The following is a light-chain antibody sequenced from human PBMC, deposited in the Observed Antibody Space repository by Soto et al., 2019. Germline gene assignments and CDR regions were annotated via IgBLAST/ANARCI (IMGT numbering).Light chain of an antibody. V-gene: IGKV2-28*01. J-gene: IGKJ1*01. CDR1: QSLLHSNGYTY. Sequence: DIVMTQSPLSLSVTPGEPASISCRSSQSLLHSNGYTYLDWYLQKPGQSPQLLISLGSNRASGVPDRFSGSASGTDFTLKISRVEAEDVGVYYCMQGRQTPWTFGQGTKVEIK. CDR2: LGS. CDR3: MQGRQTPWT.